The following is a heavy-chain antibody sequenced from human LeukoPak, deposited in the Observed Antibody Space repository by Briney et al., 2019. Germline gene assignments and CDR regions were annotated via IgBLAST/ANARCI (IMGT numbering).Heavy chain of an antibody. CDR1: GFTFSSFA. V-gene: IGHV3-23*01. J-gene: IGHJ4*02. CDR3: AKDELRFLEWLLGYYFDY. Sequence: PGGSLRLSCAASGFTFSSFAMSWVRQAPGKGLEWVSAISGSGGGAYYADSVKGRFTVSRDNSKNTLYLQMNSLRAEDTAVYYCAKDELRFLEWLLGYYFDYWGQGTLVTVSS. CDR2: ISGSGGGA. D-gene: IGHD3-3*01.